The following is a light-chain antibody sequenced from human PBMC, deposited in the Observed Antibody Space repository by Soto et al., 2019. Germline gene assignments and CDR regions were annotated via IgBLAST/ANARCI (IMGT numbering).Light chain of an antibody. CDR3: QHGYVAPYS. Sequence: DIQMTQSPSSVSASIGDTVTITCRASQDINVYLNWYQQKPGEVPKLLIYSASTLHSGVPSRFTGSGSETDFTLTIRSPQPEDFATYYCQHGYVAPYSFGQGTKVDIK. CDR2: SAS. V-gene: IGKV1-39*01. CDR1: QDINVY. J-gene: IGKJ2*03.